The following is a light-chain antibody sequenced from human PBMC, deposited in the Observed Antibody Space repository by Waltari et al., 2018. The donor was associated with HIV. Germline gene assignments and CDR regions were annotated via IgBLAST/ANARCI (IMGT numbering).Light chain of an antibody. CDR1: SSDVGGHSY. CDR2: EVT. CDR3: SSYSGRNRSVI. V-gene: IGLV2-8*01. J-gene: IGLJ2*01. Sequence: QSALTQPPSASGSPGQAVTISCTGTSSDVGGHSYVSWYQQHPGKAPKLIISEVTKRPPGVPDRCSGSKSGNTASLTVSGLQAEDEGDYFCSSYSGRNRSVIFGGGTRVTVL.